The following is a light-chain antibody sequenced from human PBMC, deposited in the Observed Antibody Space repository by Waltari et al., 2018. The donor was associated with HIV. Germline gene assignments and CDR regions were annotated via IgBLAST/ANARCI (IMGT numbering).Light chain of an antibody. CDR1: NSNIGSNT. CDR2: NNK. J-gene: IGLJ2*01. Sequence: QSVLTQPPSASGTPGQRVTISCSGSNSNIGSNTVNWYQQLPGTAPKLLIYNNKQRPSGVPDRISGSKSGTSASLAISGLESEDEADYYCAAWDDSLSGVVFGGGTKLTVL. CDR3: AAWDDSLSGVV. V-gene: IGLV1-44*01.